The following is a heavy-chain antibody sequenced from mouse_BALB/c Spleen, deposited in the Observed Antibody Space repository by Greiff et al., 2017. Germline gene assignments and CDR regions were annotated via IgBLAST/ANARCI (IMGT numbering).Heavy chain of an antibody. D-gene: IGHD1-1*01. Sequence: EVKVVESGPELVKPGASVKISCKASGYSFTGYYMHWVKQSHVKSLEWIGRINPYNGATSYNQNFKDKASLTVDKSSSTAYMELHSLTSEDSAVYYCARFTTVVAPFDYWGQGTTLTVSS. V-gene: IGHV1-31*01. CDR3: ARFTTVVAPFDY. CDR2: INPYNGAT. J-gene: IGHJ2*01. CDR1: GYSFTGYY.